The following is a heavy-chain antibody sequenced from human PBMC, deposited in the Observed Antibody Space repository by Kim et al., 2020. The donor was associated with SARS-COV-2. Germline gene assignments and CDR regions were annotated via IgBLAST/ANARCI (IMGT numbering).Heavy chain of an antibody. Sequence: GGSLRLSCAASGFTFSSYGMHWVRQAPGKGLEWVAVISYDGSNKYHADSVKGRFTISRDNSKNTLYLQMNSLRAEDTAVYYCAKDQYYDFWSGYQVEELDKMDDWGQGTLVTVSS. CDR1: GFTFSSYG. D-gene: IGHD3-3*01. V-gene: IGHV3-30*18. J-gene: IGHJ4*02. CDR2: ISYDGSNK. CDR3: AKDQYYDFWSGYQVEELDKMDD.